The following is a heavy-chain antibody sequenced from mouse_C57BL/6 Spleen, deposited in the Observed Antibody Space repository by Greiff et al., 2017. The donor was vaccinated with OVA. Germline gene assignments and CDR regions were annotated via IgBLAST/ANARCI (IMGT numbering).Heavy chain of an antibody. V-gene: IGHV1-61*01. CDR1: GYTFTSYW. J-gene: IGHJ2*01. D-gene: IGHD1-1*01. Sequence: QVQLQQPGAELVRPGSSVKLSCKASGYTFTSYWMAWVKQRPGQGLEWIGNIYPSDSETHYNQKFKDKATLTVDKSSSTAYMQLSSLTSEDSAVYYCAREGPYYYGSSSFHFDYWGQGTTLTVSS. CDR2: IYPSDSET. CDR3: AREGPYYYGSSSFHFDY.